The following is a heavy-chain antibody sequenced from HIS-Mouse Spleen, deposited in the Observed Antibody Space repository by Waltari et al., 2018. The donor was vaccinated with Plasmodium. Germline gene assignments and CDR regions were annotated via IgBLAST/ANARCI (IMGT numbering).Heavy chain of an antibody. CDR1: GFACSSYW. V-gene: IGHV3-7*01. CDR2: IKQDRSEK. Sequence: EVQLVESGGGLVQPGGSLRLSWSAAGFACSSYWVSWVRQAPGKGLEWVANIKQDRSEKYYVDSVKGRFTISRDNAKNSLYLQMNSLRAEDTAVYYCASSWYWYFDLWGRGTLVTVSS. D-gene: IGHD6-13*01. J-gene: IGHJ2*01. CDR3: ASSWYWYFDL.